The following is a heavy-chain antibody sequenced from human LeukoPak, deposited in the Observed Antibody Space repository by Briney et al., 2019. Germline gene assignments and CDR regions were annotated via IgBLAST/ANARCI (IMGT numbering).Heavy chain of an antibody. CDR2: INYDGSAK. CDR3: ARDLFSGSYQEDF. Sequence: GGSLRLSCAASGFTLSGYWMSWVRQAPRKGLGWVANINYDGSAKYYVESVRGGFTTSTDDAKNSLYLETNSLRAEDTAVYDCARDLFSGSYQEDFWGQGALVTVSS. J-gene: IGHJ4*02. D-gene: IGHD1-26*01. V-gene: IGHV3-7*01. CDR1: GFTLSGYW.